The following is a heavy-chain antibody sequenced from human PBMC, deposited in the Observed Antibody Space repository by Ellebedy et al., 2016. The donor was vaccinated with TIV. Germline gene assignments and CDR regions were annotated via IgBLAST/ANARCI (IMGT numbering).Heavy chain of an antibody. J-gene: IGHJ4*02. CDR3: ARDESSSGWYRY. CDR2: INPNSGGT. V-gene: IGHV1-2*02. Sequence: AASVKVSCKASGYTFTGYYMHWVRQAPGQGLEWMGWINPNSGGTNYAQKFQGRVTMTRDTSISTAYMELSRLRSDDTAVYYCARDESSSGWYRYWGQGTLVTVSS. CDR1: GYTFTGYY. D-gene: IGHD6-19*01.